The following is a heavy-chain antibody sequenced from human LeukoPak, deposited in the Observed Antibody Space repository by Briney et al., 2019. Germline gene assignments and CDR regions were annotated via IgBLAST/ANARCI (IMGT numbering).Heavy chain of an antibody. CDR3: ARRKDSVTHAGYGMDV. J-gene: IGHJ6*02. V-gene: IGHV1-2*06. CDR2: INPNSGGT. D-gene: IGHD4-17*01. CDR1: GYTFTGYY. Sequence: ASVTVSCSASGYTFTGYYMHWVQQAPGQGLEWMGRINPNSGGTNYAQKFQGRVTMTRDTSISTAYMELSRLRSDDTAVYYCARRKDSVTHAGYGMDVWGQGTTATVSS.